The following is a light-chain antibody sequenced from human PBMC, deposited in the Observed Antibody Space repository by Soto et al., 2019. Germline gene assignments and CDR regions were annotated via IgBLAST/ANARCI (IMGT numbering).Light chain of an antibody. CDR3: QQYVSIPLT. CDR1: QSVGTY. CDR2: GAS. V-gene: IGKV3-20*01. J-gene: IGKJ4*01. Sequence: EIVLTQSPGTLSLSPGERATLSCRASQSVGTYLAWYQQKPGQAPRLLIYGASSRATGIPDRFSGSGSGTDFTLTISSLEPEDFAVYYCQQYVSIPLTFGGGTKVEIK.